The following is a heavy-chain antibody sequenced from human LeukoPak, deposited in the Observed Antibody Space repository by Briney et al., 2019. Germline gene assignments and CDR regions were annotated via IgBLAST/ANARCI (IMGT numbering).Heavy chain of an antibody. V-gene: IGHV3-23*01. CDR2: ISGSGGST. Sequence: PGGSLRLSCAASGFTFSSYAMSWVRQAPGKGLEGVSAISGSGGSTYYADSVKGRFTISRDNSKNTLYLQMNSLRAEDTAVYYCAKGYAAALWSWFDPWGQGTLVTVSS. D-gene: IGHD2-2*01. J-gene: IGHJ5*02. CDR1: GFTFSSYA. CDR3: AKGYAAALWSWFDP.